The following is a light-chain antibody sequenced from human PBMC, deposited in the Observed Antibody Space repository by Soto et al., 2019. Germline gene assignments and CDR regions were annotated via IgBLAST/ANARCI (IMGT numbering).Light chain of an antibody. J-gene: IGKJ1*01. V-gene: IGKV1-5*03. CDR3: QHYNSYSEA. Sequence: DIQMTQSPSTLSGSVGDRVTITCRASQTISSWLAWYQQKPGKAPKLLIYKASTLKSGVPPRFSGSGSGTEFTLTISSLQPDDVATYYCQHYNSYSEAFGQGTKVELK. CDR2: KAS. CDR1: QTISSW.